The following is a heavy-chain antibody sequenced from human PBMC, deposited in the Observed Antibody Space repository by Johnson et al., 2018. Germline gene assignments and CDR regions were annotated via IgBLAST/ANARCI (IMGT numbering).Heavy chain of an antibody. CDR2: IWYDGSNK. CDR3: VRVNRYCSSTSCYRAPGYYYGMDV. V-gene: IGHV3-33*08. Sequence: QVQLVQSGGGVVQPGRSLRLCCAASGFTFSSYGMHWVRQAPGKGLEWVAVIWYDGSNKYYVDSVKGRLTISRDNAKNSLYLQVNSLRAEDMPVYYCVRVNRYCSSTSCYRAPGYYYGMDVWGQGTTVTVSS. CDR1: GFTFSSYG. J-gene: IGHJ6*02. D-gene: IGHD2-2*02.